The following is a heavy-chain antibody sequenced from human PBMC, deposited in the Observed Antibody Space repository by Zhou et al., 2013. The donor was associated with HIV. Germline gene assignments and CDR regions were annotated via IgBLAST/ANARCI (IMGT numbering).Heavy chain of an antibody. CDR2: IIPIFGTA. J-gene: IGHJ6*03. V-gene: IGHV1-69*05. D-gene: IGHD3-22*01. Sequence: QVQLVQSGAEVKKPGSSVKVSCKASGGTFSSYAISWVRQAPGQGLEWMGGIIPIFGTANYAQKFQGRVTITTDESTSTAYMELSSLRSEDTAVYYCARGSNYYDSSPYYYYYMDVWGKGTTGHRLL. CDR1: GGTFSSYA. CDR3: ARGSNYYDSSPYYYYYMDV.